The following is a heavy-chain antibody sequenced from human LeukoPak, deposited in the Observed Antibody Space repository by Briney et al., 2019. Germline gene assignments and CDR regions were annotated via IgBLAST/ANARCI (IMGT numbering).Heavy chain of an antibody. V-gene: IGHV1-18*01. Sequence: ASVKVSCKASGYTFTNYGISWVRQAPGQGLEWMGWISAYKGNTNYAQKLQGRVTMTTDTSTSTAYMELRSLRSDDTAVYYCARDIYCSSWAPAGWWFDPWGQGNLVTVSS. D-gene: IGHD6-13*01. CDR1: GYTFTNYG. CDR3: ARDIYCSSWAPAGWWFDP. J-gene: IGHJ5*02. CDR2: ISAYKGNT.